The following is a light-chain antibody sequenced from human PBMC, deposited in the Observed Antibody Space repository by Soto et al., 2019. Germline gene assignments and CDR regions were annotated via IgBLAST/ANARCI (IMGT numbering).Light chain of an antibody. V-gene: IGKV3-20*01. J-gene: IGKJ1*01. CDR2: GAS. Sequence: PGDRATLSCRASQSVNSNSLAWYQRKPGQAPRLLIYGASNRATDIPYRFSASGSGTDFTLTITRLEAEDFAVYYCQQYDSTPPTFGQGTKVEVK. CDR1: QSVNSNS. CDR3: QQYDSTPPT.